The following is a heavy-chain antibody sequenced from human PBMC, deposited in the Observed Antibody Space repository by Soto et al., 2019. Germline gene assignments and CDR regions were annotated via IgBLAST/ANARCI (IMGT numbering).Heavy chain of an antibody. CDR1: GYTLTELS. Sequence: ASVKVSCKVSGYTLTELSMHWVRQAPGKGLEWMGGFDPEDGETIYAQKFQGRVTMTEDTSTDTAYMELSSLRSEDTAVYYCATGGANCSSTSCSVWFDPWGLGTLVTVSS. CDR3: ATGGANCSSTSCSVWFDP. J-gene: IGHJ5*02. CDR2: FDPEDGET. V-gene: IGHV1-24*01. D-gene: IGHD2-2*01.